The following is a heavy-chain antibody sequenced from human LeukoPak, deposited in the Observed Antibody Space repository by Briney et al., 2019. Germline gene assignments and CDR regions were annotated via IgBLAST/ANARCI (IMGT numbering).Heavy chain of an antibody. CDR2: ISWNSGSM. D-gene: IGHD2-21*01. V-gene: IGHV3-9*01. J-gene: IGHJ4*02. CDR3: VRDNPRCCGVIPANSDDY. CDR1: GFIFDEYA. Sequence: GTSLRLSCAASGFIFDEYAVHWVRQAPGRGLEGVSGISWNSGSMEYADSVKGLFTISRDNAKNALYLQMNSLRAEDTAVYYCVRDNPRCCGVIPANSDDYWGQGTLVTVSS.